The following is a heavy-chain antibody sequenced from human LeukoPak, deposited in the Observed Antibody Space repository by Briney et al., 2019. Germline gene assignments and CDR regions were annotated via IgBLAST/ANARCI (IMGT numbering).Heavy chain of an antibody. CDR2: INPSGGST. V-gene: IGHV1-46*01. CDR3: ARDYYDFWSGYSDYYMDV. Sequence: ASVRVSCKASGYTFTSYYMHWVRQAPGQGLEWMGIINPSGGSTSYAQKFQGRVTMTRDTSISTAYMELSRLRSDDTAVYYCARDYYDFWSGYSDYYMDVWGKGTTVTVSS. D-gene: IGHD3-3*01. CDR1: GYTFTSYY. J-gene: IGHJ6*03.